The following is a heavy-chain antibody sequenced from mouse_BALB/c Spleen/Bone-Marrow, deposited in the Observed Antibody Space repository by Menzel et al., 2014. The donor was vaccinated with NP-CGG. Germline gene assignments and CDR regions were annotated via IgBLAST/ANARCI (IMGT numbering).Heavy chain of an antibody. V-gene: IGHV1S56*01. D-gene: IGHD3-2*01. CDR2: IYPGDGST. J-gene: IGHJ3*01. CDR3: ARSGDSSGYGFAY. Sequence: VKLQESGPELVKPGALVKISCKASGYTFTSYDINWVKQRPGQGLEWIGWIYPGDGSTKYNEKCKGKATLTADKSSSTAYMQLSSLTSENSAVYFCARSGDSSGYGFAYWGQGTLVTVSA. CDR1: GYTFTSYD.